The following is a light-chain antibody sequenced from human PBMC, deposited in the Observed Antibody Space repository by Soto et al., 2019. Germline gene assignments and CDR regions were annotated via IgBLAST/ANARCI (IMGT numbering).Light chain of an antibody. CDR2: GNS. CDR1: SSNIGAGYD. CDR3: QSYDSSRSGSYV. Sequence: QSVLTQPPSVSGAPGQRVTISCTGSSSNIGAGYDVHWYQQLPGTAPKLLIYGNSNRPSGVPDRFSGSKSGTSASLAITGLQDEDEADYYCQSYDSSRSGSYVFGTGTKVTVL. V-gene: IGLV1-40*01. J-gene: IGLJ1*01.